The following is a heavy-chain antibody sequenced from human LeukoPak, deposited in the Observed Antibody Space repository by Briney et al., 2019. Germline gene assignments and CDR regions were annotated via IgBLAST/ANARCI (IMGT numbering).Heavy chain of an antibody. J-gene: IGHJ4*02. V-gene: IGHV4-59*08. D-gene: IGHD3-10*01. CDR3: ARHRSPYGSGNYYNH. CDR1: VGSIGTFY. CDR2: IHNSGRT. Sequence: SETLSLTCTVSVGSIGTFYWTWIRQPPGKGLEWIGYIHNSGRTNYNASLNSRVTISVDTSKNQFSLKLSSVTAADTAVYYCARHRSPYGSGNYYNHWGQGTLVTVSS.